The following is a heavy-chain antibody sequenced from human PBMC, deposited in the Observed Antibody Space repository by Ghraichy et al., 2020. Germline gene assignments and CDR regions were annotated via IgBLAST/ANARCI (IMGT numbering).Heavy chain of an antibody. CDR1: GGSISGYY. J-gene: IGHJ5*02. D-gene: IGHD2-2*01. CDR3: ARDKYCTFTRCPPGFWWFDL. Sequence: SETLSLTCTVSGGSISGYYWSWIRQPPGNGLEWIGYMYHSGSTDYNPSLKSRVTLSVDTSKNQFSLKLSSVTAADTAVYYCARDKYCTFTRCPPGFWWFDLWGQGTLVTVSS. CDR2: MYHSGST. V-gene: IGHV4-59*01.